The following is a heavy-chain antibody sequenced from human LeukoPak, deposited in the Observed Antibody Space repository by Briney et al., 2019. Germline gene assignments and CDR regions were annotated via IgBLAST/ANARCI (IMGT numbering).Heavy chain of an antibody. CDR2: ISSSSSTI. V-gene: IGHV3-48*04. D-gene: IGHD3-16*01. CDR3: AATEWGVLYYFDY. J-gene: IGHJ4*02. CDR1: GFTFSSFS. Sequence: PGGSLRLSCAASGFTFSSFSMNWVRQAPGKGLEWVSYISSSSSTIYYADSVKGRFTISRDNAKNSLYLQMNSLRAEDTAVYYCAATEWGVLYYFDYWGQGTLVTVSS.